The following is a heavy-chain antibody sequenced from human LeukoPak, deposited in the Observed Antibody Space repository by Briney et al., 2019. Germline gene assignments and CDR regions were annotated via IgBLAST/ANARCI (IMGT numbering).Heavy chain of an antibody. CDR2: IYYSGST. J-gene: IGHJ3*02. Sequence: PSETLSLTCTVSGGSISSYYWSWIRQPPGKGLEWIGYIYYSGSTNYNPSLKSRVTISVDTSKNQFSLKLSSVTAADTAVYYCARDRNTYYYGSGSYGGFDIWGQGTMVTVCS. D-gene: IGHD3-10*01. V-gene: IGHV4-59*01. CDR3: ARDRNTYYYGSGSYGGFDI. CDR1: GGSISSYY.